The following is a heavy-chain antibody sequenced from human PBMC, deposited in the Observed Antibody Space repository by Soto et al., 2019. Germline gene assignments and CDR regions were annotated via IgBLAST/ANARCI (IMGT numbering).Heavy chain of an antibody. CDR1: GFILSNYA. Sequence: QVQLVESGGGVVQPGRSLRLSCVASGFILSNYAMHWVRQSPGKGLEWVAVLSYDGKNEYYADSVKGRFTISRDNSKNTVYLQMNSLRVEDTAVYYCERGESVGIQGWPTGFRYFDHWGQGTLVTVSS. CDR2: LSYDGKNE. J-gene: IGHJ4*02. CDR3: ERGESVGIQGWPTGFRYFDH. V-gene: IGHV3-30*04. D-gene: IGHD5-18*01.